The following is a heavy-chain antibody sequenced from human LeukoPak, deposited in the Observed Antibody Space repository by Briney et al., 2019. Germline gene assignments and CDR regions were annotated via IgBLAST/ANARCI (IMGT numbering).Heavy chain of an antibody. V-gene: IGHV3-53*01. CDR1: GYIVSGDF. Sequence: GGPLRLSCAASGYIVSGDFMSWVRQAPGKGLEWVSVIYSDGSTYYADSVKGRFTISRDNSKNTLDLQMTGLRAEDTAVYYCARERGRGRDSPWFDYWGQGTLVTVSS. CDR2: IYSDGST. D-gene: IGHD1-26*01. J-gene: IGHJ4*02. CDR3: ARERGRGRDSPWFDY.